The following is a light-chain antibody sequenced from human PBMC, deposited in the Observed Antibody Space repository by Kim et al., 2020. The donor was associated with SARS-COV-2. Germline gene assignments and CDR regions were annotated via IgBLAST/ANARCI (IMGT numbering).Light chain of an antibody. Sequence: SYELTQPPSASEAPGKTARITCGGNNIGSNSVHWYQQRPGQAPVVVIYYDSDRTSGIPERFSGSNSGNTATLTISRVEAGDEADYYCQVWDSSSAHVVFGGGTQLTVL. V-gene: IGLV3-21*04. J-gene: IGLJ3*02. CDR2: YDS. CDR3: QVWDSSSAHVV. CDR1: NIGSNS.